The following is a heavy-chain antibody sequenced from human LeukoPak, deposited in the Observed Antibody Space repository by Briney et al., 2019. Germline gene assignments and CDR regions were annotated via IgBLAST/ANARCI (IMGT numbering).Heavy chain of an antibody. V-gene: IGHV4-30-2*01. D-gene: IGHD2-15*01. CDR3: ARYCSGGGCTNRGLDTFDI. J-gene: IGHJ3*02. CDR1: GGSVSSGGYS. Sequence: NTSETLSLTCIVSGGSVSSGGYSWSWVRQPPGKGLEWIGYISHSETLFFSPSLESRVTISLDRFKNHFNLTMAPVTAADTAVYYCARYCSGGGCTNRGLDTFDIWGQGTLVTVSS. CDR2: ISHSETL.